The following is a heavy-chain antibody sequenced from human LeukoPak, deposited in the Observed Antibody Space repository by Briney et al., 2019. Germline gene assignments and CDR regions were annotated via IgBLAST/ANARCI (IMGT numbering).Heavy chain of an antibody. CDR1: GFTFSTYV. CDR3: VRGTGY. J-gene: IGHJ4*02. CDR2: ISSNGDNT. V-gene: IGHV3-64D*06. Sequence: PGGSLRLSCSVSGFTFSTYVMHWVRQAPGKGLEYVSAISSNGDNTYYADSVKGRFTISRDYSNNTLYLQTSSLRADDTAVYYCVRGTGYWGQGTLVTVSS.